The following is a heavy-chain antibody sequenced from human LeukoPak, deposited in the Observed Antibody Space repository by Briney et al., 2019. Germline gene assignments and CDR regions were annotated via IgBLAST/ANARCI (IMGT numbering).Heavy chain of an antibody. CDR1: GGSNSNYY. V-gene: IGHV4-59*01. CDR3: ASTQQWLAFDY. Sequence: PSETLSLTCTVSGGSNSNYYWSWIRQPPGKGQEWIGCFYHSGSTNYNPSLKSRVTTSVDTSKNQFSLRLSSVTAADTAVYYCASTQQWLAFDYWGQGILVTVSS. CDR2: FYHSGST. D-gene: IGHD6-19*01. J-gene: IGHJ4*02.